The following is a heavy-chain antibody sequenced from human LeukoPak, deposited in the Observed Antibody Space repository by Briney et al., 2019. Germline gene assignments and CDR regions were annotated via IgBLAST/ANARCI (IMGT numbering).Heavy chain of an antibody. CDR1: GGSMSDYY. Sequence: SETLSLTCTVSGGSMSDYYWHWIRQPPGKGPEWIGYIQHTGSTNYNRSLKSRVTISVDTSKNKFSLKLGSVTAADTAVYFCACGSSTAYVDHWGQGTLVTASS. CDR3: ACGSSTAYVDH. V-gene: IGHV4-4*09. D-gene: IGHD2-2*01. J-gene: IGHJ4*02. CDR2: IQHTGST.